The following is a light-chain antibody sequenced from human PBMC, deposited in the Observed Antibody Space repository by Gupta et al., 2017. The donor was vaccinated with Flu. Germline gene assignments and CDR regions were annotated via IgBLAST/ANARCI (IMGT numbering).Light chain of an antibody. CDR3: QQAKSYPRT. CDR2: ATS. CDR1: QGLNSW. V-gene: IGKV1-12*01. Sequence: IQVNQFPSHVSSVVGDRVTIPWRASQGLNSWLAWYQQKPGKAPKLLIRATSSLQSGVPSRFSGSESGTKFTLTISSLQPEDFATYYCQQAKSYPRTFGQGTKVEIK. J-gene: IGKJ1*01.